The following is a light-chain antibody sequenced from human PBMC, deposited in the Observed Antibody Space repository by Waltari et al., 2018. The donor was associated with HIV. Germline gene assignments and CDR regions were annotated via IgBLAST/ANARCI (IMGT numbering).Light chain of an antibody. Sequence: DVQMTQSPYSLSASVGDRVNITCRASRDIGTYLNWYQQKPGHAPKLLVYAASRLQSGVPERFTGSGDGTDFTLTITSLQSEDSATYYCQHSYSTLRTFGQGTKL. J-gene: IGKJ1*01. CDR1: RDIGTY. CDR2: AAS. V-gene: IGKV1-39*01. CDR3: QHSYSTLRT.